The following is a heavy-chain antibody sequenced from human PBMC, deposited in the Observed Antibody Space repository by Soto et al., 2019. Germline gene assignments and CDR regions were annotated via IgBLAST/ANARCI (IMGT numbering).Heavy chain of an antibody. CDR3: AGGPYYYGSGPGYYYYGMDV. D-gene: IGHD3-10*01. Sequence: SETLSLTCTVSGGSISSGDYYWSWIRQPPGKGLEWIGYIYYSGSTYYNPSLKSRVTISVDTSKNQFSLKLSSVTAADTAVYYCAGGPYYYGSGPGYYYYGMDVWGQGTTVTVSS. J-gene: IGHJ6*02. V-gene: IGHV4-30-4*01. CDR2: IYYSGST. CDR1: GGSISSGDYY.